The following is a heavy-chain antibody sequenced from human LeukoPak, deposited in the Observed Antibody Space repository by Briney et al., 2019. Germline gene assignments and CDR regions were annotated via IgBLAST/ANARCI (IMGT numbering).Heavy chain of an antibody. V-gene: IGHV5-51*01. D-gene: IGHD3-9*01. J-gene: IGHJ5*02. CDR3: ARLYDNNWFDP. Sequence: MGIIYPGDSDTRYSPSFQGQVTISADKSISTAYLQWSSLKASDTAMYYCARLYDNNWFDPWGQGTLVTVSS. CDR2: IYPGDSDT.